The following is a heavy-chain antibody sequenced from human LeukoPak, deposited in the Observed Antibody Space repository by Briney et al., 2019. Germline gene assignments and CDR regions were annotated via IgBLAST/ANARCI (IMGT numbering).Heavy chain of an antibody. V-gene: IGHV3-30*02. D-gene: IGHD3-9*01. Sequence: GGSLRLSCAASGFSFSSYGMHWVRLAPGKGLEWVAFIWSDGSDKYYADSVKGRFTISRDNSKNTVYLQMNSLRPEDTAVYYCVRSAGYYFDYWGQGTLVTVSS. CDR1: GFSFSSYG. CDR2: IWSDGSDK. CDR3: VRSAGYYFDY. J-gene: IGHJ4*02.